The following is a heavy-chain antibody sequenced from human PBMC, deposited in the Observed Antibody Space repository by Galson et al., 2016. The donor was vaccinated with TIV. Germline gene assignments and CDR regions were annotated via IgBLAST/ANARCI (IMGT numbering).Heavy chain of an antibody. V-gene: IGHV3-48*03. CDR2: IDSTGATI. Sequence: SLRLSCAASAYTLVGYEMTWVRQAPGKGLEWISNIDSTGATIYYADSVKGRFTISRDNAKKSLDLQMNSLRAEDTAVYYCARVAVTGYYYYYVDVWGRGTTVTVSS. CDR3: ARVAVTGYYYYYVDV. D-gene: IGHD2-21*02. J-gene: IGHJ6*03. CDR1: AYTLVGYE.